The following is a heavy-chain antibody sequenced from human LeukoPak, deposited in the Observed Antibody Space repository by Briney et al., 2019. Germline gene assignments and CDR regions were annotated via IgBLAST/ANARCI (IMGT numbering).Heavy chain of an antibody. CDR1: GFIFGDYA. J-gene: IGHJ4*02. V-gene: IGHV3-49*03. Sequence: GGSLRLSCTASGFIFGDYAMSWFRQAPGKGLEWVGFIRSKVYGGTTEYAASVKDRFTISRDDSYSIASLQMNSLKTEDTAVYYCTTGKLRWHRRDYWGQGTLVTVSS. CDR3: TTGKLRWHRRDY. D-gene: IGHD4-23*01. CDR2: IRSKVYGGTT.